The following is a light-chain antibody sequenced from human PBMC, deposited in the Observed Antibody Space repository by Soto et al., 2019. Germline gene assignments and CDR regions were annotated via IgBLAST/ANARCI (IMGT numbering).Light chain of an antibody. CDR3: QQYCCSPLT. CDR2: GSS. CDR1: QSVASDF. V-gene: IGKV3-20*01. Sequence: EIVLTQSPGTLSLSPGDGATLSCRASQSVASDFLAWYQQKPGQAPRLLIYGSSARAPGIPDRFSGGGSGTDFTLTISRLEPEDFGVYYCQQYCCSPLTFGGGTKVEIK. J-gene: IGKJ4*01.